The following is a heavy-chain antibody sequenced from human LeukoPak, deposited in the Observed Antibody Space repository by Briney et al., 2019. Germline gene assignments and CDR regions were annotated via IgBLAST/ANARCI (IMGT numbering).Heavy chain of an antibody. CDR1: GFTFSTYA. D-gene: IGHD1-7*01. CDR3: ARERYNWNYGDYFDY. CDR2: ISSNGGGT. J-gene: IGHJ4*02. V-gene: IGHV3-64D*09. Sequence: PGGSLRLSCSASGFTFSTYAMHWVRQAPGKGLEYVSAISSNGGGTYYADSVKGRFTISRDNSKNTLYLQMSSLRAEDTAVYYCARERYNWNYGDYFDYWGQGTLVTVSS.